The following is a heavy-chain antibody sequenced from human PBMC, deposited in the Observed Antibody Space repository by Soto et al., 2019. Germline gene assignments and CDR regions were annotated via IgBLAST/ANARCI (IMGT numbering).Heavy chain of an antibody. D-gene: IGHD2-15*01. V-gene: IGHV1-18*01. CDR2: ISAYNGNT. Sequence: GASVKVSCKASGYTFTSYGISWVRQAPGRGLEWMGWISAYNGNTNYAQKLQGRVTMTTDTSTSTAYMELRSLRSDDTAVYYCARVGYCSGGGCYGIDYWGQGTLVTVSS. CDR3: ARVGYCSGGGCYGIDY. CDR1: GYTFTSYG. J-gene: IGHJ4*02.